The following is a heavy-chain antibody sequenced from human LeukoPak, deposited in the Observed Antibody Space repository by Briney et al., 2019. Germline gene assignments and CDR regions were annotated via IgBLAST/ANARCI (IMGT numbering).Heavy chain of an antibody. CDR1: GFTFDDYA. CDR3: AKDLSRGSGWAGGGNDY. Sequence: GGSLRLSCAVSGFTFDDYAMHWVRQAPGKGLEWVSGISWNSGSIGYADSVKGRFTISRDNAKNSLYLQMNSLRAEDTALYYCAKDLSRGSGWAGGGNDYWGQGTLVTVSS. CDR2: ISWNSGSI. J-gene: IGHJ4*02. V-gene: IGHV3-9*01. D-gene: IGHD6-19*01.